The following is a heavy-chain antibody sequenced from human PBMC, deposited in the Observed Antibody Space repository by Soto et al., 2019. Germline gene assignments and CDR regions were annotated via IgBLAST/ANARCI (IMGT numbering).Heavy chain of an antibody. Sequence: QVQLVQSGAEVKKPGASERISCKASGYTFTSYHLHWVRQAPGQGLEWVGMISPSGGRTTYAQKFQRRVTMTRDTSTNTIFMELNSLRSDDTAIYYCAREGVQGGLEGWGQGTTVTVSS. D-gene: IGHD2-8*01. CDR3: AREGVQGGLEG. V-gene: IGHV1-46*01. CDR2: ISPSGGRT. CDR1: GYTFTSYH. J-gene: IGHJ6*02.